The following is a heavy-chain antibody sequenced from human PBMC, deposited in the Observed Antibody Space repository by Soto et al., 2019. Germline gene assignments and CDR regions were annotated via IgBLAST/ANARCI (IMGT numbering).Heavy chain of an antibody. CDR1: GGSISSGGYY. D-gene: IGHD3-10*01. CDR3: ARGTTRITMVRGVIFWFDP. J-gene: IGHJ5*02. V-gene: IGHV4-31*03. Sequence: SETLSLTCTVSGGSISSGGYYWSWIRQHPGKGLEWIGYIYYSGSTYYNPSLKSRVTISVDTSKNQFSLKLSSVTAADTAVYYCARGTTRITMVRGVIFWFDPWGQGTLVTVSS. CDR2: IYYSGST.